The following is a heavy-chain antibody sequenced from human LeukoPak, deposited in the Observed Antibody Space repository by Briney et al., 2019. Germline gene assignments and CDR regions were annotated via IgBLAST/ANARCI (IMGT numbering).Heavy chain of an antibody. CDR2: IGTAGDT. CDR1: GFTFSSYH. Sequence: GGSLRLSCAASGFTFSSYHMHWVRQATGKGLEWVSGIGTAGDTYYAGSVKGRFTISRGNAKNSFYLQMNSLRPGDTAVYYCARVSGSGSDYYDFWGQGILVTVSS. J-gene: IGHJ4*02. D-gene: IGHD3-10*01. V-gene: IGHV3-13*04. CDR3: ARVSGSGSDYYDF.